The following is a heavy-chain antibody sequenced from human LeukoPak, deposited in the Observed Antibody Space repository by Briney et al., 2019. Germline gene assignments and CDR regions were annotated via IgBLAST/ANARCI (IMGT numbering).Heavy chain of an antibody. V-gene: IGHV1-18*01. J-gene: IGHJ4*02. D-gene: IGHD1-26*01. CDR3: ARAGVVGATTSSFDY. CDR1: GYTFTSYG. Sequence: ASVKVSCKASGYTFTSYGISWVRQAPGQGLEWMGWIIAYNGNTNYVQELQGRVTMTTDTSTSTAYMELRSLRSDDTAVYYCARAGVVGATTSSFDYWGQGTLVTVSS. CDR2: IIAYNGNT.